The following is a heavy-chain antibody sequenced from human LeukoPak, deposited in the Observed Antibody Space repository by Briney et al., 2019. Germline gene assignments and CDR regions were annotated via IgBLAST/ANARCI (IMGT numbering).Heavy chain of an antibody. CDR2: INPNSGGT. D-gene: IGHD3-22*01. CDR3: ASLGDHYYDSSGYHFDY. V-gene: IGHV1-2*05. J-gene: IGHJ4*02. Sequence: GASVKVSCKASGYTCTGYYMHWVRQAPGQGLEWMGRINPNSGGTNYAQKFQGRVTMTRGTSISTAYMELSRLRSDDTDVYYCASLGDHYYDSSGYHFDYWGQGTLVTVSS. CDR1: GYTCTGYY.